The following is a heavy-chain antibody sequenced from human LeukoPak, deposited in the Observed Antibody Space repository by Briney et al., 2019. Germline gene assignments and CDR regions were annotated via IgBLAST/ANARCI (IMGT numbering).Heavy chain of an antibody. CDR2: ISSNGGST. CDR1: GFTFSSYA. Sequence: PGGSLRLSCSASGFTFSSYAMHWVRQAPGKGLEYVSAISSNGGSTYYADSVKGRFTISRDNSKNTLYLQMSSLRAEDTAVYYCVKDLGLCSGGSCYSDYWGQGTLVTVSS. J-gene: IGHJ4*02. D-gene: IGHD2-15*01. CDR3: VKDLGLCSGGSCYSDY. V-gene: IGHV3-64D*06.